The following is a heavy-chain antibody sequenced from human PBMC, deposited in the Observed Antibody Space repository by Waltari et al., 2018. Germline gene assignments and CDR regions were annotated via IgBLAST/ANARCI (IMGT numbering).Heavy chain of an antibody. CDR1: GFTFSEEE. J-gene: IGHJ4*02. D-gene: IGHD3-9*01. CDR2: ISGIGSTT. V-gene: IGHV3-11*01. Sequence: QVLLVESGGGLVKPGGSLRLSCAASGFTFSEEERSWVRQAPGKGLEWVSHISGIGSTTNYAASVKGRFTISRDNAKNSVFLQLNSLRADDTAMYYCVRDERWLHLIGTFDSWGQGTLVTVSS. CDR3: VRDERWLHLIGTFDS.